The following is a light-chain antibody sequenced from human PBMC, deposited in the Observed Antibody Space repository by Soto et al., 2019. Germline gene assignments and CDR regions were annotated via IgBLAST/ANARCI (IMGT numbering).Light chain of an antibody. CDR3: QQGYSTPWT. Sequence: DIQMTQSPSSLSASVGDRVTITCRASENINFYLHWYQQKPGKAPKLLIYAASTLQSGVPSRFSGSGSATDFTLTLNSLQPEDFATYYCQQGYSTPWTFGQGTKVDIK. CDR1: ENINFY. CDR2: AAS. J-gene: IGKJ1*01. V-gene: IGKV1-39*01.